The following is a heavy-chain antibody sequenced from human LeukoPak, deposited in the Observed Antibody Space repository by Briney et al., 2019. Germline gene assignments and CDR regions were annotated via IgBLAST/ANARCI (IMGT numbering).Heavy chain of an antibody. Sequence: GGSLRLSCAASGFTFSSSAMHWVRQAPGKGLKYVSAISSNGGSTYYIDSVKGRFTLSRDNSKNTLYLQMGSLRAEDMAVYYCASSPSGLWFIDNWGQGTLVTVSS. V-gene: IGHV3-64*02. D-gene: IGHD5-18*01. CDR3: ASSPSGLWFIDN. CDR1: GFTFSSSA. CDR2: ISSNGGST. J-gene: IGHJ4*02.